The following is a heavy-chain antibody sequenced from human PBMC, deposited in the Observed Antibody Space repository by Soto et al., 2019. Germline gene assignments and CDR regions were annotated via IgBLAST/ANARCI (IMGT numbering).Heavy chain of an antibody. J-gene: IGHJ4*02. CDR3: AREGGTSAQPYVFDF. CDR1: GGTFGSHT. D-gene: IGHD2-8*02. CDR2: IVPISGSP. Sequence: QVQLVQSGAQVKKPGSSVKVSCKASGGTFGSHTIAWVRLAPGRGLEWMGGIVPISGSPNYAQKFQGRVTITAHESSSTVYMERSSLRPGYTAVYYCAREGGTSAQPYVFDFWGQGTLVTVSS. V-gene: IGHV1-69*01.